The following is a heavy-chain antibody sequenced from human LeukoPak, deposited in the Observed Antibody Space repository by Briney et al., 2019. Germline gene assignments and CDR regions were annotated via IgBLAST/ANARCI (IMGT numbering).Heavy chain of an antibody. V-gene: IGHV4-39*07. Sequence: SETLSLTCTVSGGSISSSSYYWGWIRQPPGKGLEWIGSIYYSGSTYYNPSLKSRVTISVDTSKNQFSLKLSSVTAADTAVYYCARGSLIINRSRIQLWTTAMAPGCFDYWGQGTLVTVSS. D-gene: IGHD5-18*01. CDR3: ARGSLIINRSRIQLWTTAMAPGCFDY. J-gene: IGHJ4*02. CDR1: GGSISSSSYY. CDR2: IYYSGST.